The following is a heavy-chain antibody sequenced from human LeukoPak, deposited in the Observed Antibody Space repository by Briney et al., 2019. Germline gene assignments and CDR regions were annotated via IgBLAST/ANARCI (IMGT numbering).Heavy chain of an antibody. CDR3: AKAHDYSTFHAKSAFDM. CDR1: GFSFSTYA. Sequence: GGSLRLSCAASGFSFSTYAMNWVRQAPGKGLEWVSGLSGSSDKTHYVDSVKGRFTVFRENSQNTVYLQMKNLRAEDTAVYYCAKAHDYSTFHAKSAFDMWGQGTLVTVSS. CDR2: LSGSSDKT. J-gene: IGHJ3*02. V-gene: IGHV3-23*01. D-gene: IGHD4/OR15-4a*01.